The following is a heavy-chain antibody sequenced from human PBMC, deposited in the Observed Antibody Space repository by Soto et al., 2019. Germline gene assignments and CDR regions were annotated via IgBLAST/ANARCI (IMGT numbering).Heavy chain of an antibody. CDR2: IIPVFGRP. J-gene: IGHJ1*01. D-gene: IGHD5-12*01. CDR3: AREGSGYNL. CDR1: GGSXTSFG. V-gene: IGHV1-69*13. Sequence: SXKVSFKASGGSXTSFGIRLVRQAPGQGLEWMGGIIPVFGRPNYAQRFRGRLTITAEESTNTVYLEMIDMRSEDTAVYYCAREGSGYNLWGQGTQGTVSS.